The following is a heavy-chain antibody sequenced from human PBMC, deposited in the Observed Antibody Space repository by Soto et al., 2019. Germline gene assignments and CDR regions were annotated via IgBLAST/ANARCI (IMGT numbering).Heavy chain of an antibody. Sequence: GGSLRLSCAASGFTFSSDWMSWVRQAPGKGLDWVANIKQDGSEKYYVDSVKGRFTISRDNAKNSLYLQMNSLRAEDTAVYYCARDQVYYDILTGYYLYDDYWGQGTLVTVSS. CDR1: GFTFSSDW. CDR3: ARDQVYYDILTGYYLYDDY. D-gene: IGHD3-9*01. CDR2: IKQDGSEK. J-gene: IGHJ4*02. V-gene: IGHV3-7*01.